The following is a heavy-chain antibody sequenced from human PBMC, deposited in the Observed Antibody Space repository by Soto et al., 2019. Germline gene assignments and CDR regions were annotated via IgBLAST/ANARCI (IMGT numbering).Heavy chain of an antibody. D-gene: IGHD3-10*01. Sequence: TLSLTCTVSGGSISSYYWSWIRHPPGKGLEWIGYIYYSGSTNYNPSLKSRVTISVDTSKNQFSLKLSSVTAADTAVYYCARDRGTRTTNFYGMDVWGQGTTVTVSS. CDR2: IYYSGST. CDR3: ARDRGTRTTNFYGMDV. CDR1: GGSISSYY. V-gene: IGHV4-59*01. J-gene: IGHJ6*02.